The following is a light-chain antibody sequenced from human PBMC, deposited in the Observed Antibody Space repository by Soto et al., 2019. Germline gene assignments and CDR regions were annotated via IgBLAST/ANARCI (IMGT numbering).Light chain of an antibody. CDR1: QEINSF. CDR2: AAS. J-gene: IGKJ3*01. CDR3: QQLNSYPPFT. V-gene: IGKV1-9*01. Sequence: DIQLTQSPSFLSASVGDRVTMTCRASQEINSFLAWYQQKPGKAPKLLIYAASTLQSGVPSRFSGSGSGTEFTLTISSLQPEDSASYYCQQLNSYPPFTFGPGTNVGI.